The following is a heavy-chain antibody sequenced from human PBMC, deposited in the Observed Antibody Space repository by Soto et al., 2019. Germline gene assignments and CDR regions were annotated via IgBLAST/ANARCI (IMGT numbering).Heavy chain of an antibody. Sequence: PSETLSLTCSVSGGSISSFYWSWIRQPPGKGLEWIGQIYHSGSTNYNPSLKSRVAMSVDLSKNHFSLRLNSVTAADTALYFCARRNWAFDYWGQGLLVTVSS. CDR2: IYHSGST. CDR1: GGSISSFY. V-gene: IGHV4-59*08. D-gene: IGHD3-16*01. CDR3: ARRNWAFDY. J-gene: IGHJ4*02.